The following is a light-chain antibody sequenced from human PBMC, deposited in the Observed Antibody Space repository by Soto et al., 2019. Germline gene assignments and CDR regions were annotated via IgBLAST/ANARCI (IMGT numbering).Light chain of an antibody. CDR3: SSYAGNNNLV. V-gene: IGLV2-8*01. Sequence: QSVLTQPPSASGSPGQSVTISCTGTSSDVGGYNYVSWYQQHPGKAPKLMIYEVNKRPSGVPDRFSGSKSGNTASLTVSGLQADDEADYYCSSYAGNNNLVFGGGTQLT. J-gene: IGLJ2*01. CDR1: SSDVGGYNY. CDR2: EVN.